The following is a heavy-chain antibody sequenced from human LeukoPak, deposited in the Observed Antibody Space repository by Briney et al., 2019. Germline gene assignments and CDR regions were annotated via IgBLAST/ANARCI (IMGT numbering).Heavy chain of an antibody. D-gene: IGHD2-8*01. J-gene: IGHJ4*02. V-gene: IGHV3-23*01. CDR3: AKGVCTNGICYFDY. CDR1: GFTFSSYA. CDR2: ISGSGNSA. Sequence: GGSLRLSCAASGFTFSSYAMSWVRQAPGKGLEWVSAISGSGNSAYYAGSVKGRFTISRDNSKNTLYLQMNSLRAEDTAVYYCAKGVCTNGICYFDYWGQGTLVTVSS.